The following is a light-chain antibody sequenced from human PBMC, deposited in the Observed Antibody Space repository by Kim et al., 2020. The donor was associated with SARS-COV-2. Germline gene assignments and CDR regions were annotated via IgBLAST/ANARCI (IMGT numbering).Light chain of an antibody. V-gene: IGLV3-19*01. CDR1: SLRSYY. CDR3: NSRDSSGNHWV. J-gene: IGLJ3*02. Sequence: ALGQTVRITCQGDSLRSYYAIWYQQQPGQAPVLVIYGKNNRPSGIPDRFSGSSSGNTASLTITGAQAEDEADYYCNSRDSSGNHWVFGGGTQLTVL. CDR2: GKN.